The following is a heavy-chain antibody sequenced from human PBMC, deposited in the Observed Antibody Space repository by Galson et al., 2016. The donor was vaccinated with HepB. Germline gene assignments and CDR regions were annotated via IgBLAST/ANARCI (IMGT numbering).Heavy chain of an antibody. CDR2: HYWADDK. Sequence: PALVKPTQTLTLTCTFSGFSLSPSEVAVGWIRQPPGKALEWLALHYWADDKRYNASLKSRLTVNKDTSKNQLVLQMTNIDPVDTGTDYCAHSLSTVGGFHPWGQGTTVTVSS. J-gene: IGHJ6*02. V-gene: IGHV2-5*02. CDR3: AHSLSTVGGFHP. D-gene: IGHD1-26*01. CDR1: GFSLSPSEVA.